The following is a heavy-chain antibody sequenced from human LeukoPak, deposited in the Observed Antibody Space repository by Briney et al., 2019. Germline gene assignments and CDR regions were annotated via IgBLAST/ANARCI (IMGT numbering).Heavy chain of an antibody. CDR3: ARGDDYGDSFDY. Sequence: GASVKVSCKASGYSFTNFGVTWVRQALGQGLEWMGRIIPILGIANYAQKFQGRVTITADKSTSTAYMELSSLRSEDTAVYYCARGDDYGDSFDYWGQGTLVTVSS. J-gene: IGHJ4*02. D-gene: IGHD4-17*01. CDR2: IIPILGIA. CDR1: GYSFTNFG. V-gene: IGHV1-69*04.